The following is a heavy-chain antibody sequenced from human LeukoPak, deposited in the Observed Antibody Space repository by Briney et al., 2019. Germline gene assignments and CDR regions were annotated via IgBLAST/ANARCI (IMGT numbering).Heavy chain of an antibody. Sequence: PGGSLRLSCAASGFTFSSYAMSWVRQAPGKGLEWVSYISSSGSTIYYADSVKGRFTISRDNAKNSLYLQMNSLRAEDTAVYYCARGGYSGYDATGYWGQGTLVTVSS. J-gene: IGHJ4*02. V-gene: IGHV3-48*04. CDR3: ARGGYSGYDATGY. D-gene: IGHD5-12*01. CDR2: ISSSGSTI. CDR1: GFTFSSYA.